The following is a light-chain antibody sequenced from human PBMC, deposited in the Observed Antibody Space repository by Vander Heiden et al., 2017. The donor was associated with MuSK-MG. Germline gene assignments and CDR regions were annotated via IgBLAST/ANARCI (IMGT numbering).Light chain of an antibody. J-gene: IGLJ2*01. CDR1: VLGRKY. V-gene: IGLV3-27*01. CDR3: YCATDNYLGL. CDR2: KDS. Sequence: YELTQPSSVSVSRGQTARITCSGDVLGRKYARWFQQKPGQAPLLLIYKDSERPSGIPERFSGSSSGTTITLTISGAQVEDEAEYYCYCATDNYLGLFGGGTKLTVL.